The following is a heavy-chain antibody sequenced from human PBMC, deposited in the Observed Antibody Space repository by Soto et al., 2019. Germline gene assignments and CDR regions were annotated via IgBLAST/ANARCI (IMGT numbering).Heavy chain of an antibody. CDR2: SSAYNGNT. D-gene: IGHD4-17*01. V-gene: IGHV1-18*01. Sequence: ASVKVSCKASGYTFTSYGISWVRQAPGQGLEWMGWSSAYNGNTNYAQKLQGRVTMTTDTSTSTAYMELRSLRSDYTAVYYCARDTLHYGDSSKPLDYWGQGTLVTVSS. CDR1: GYTFTSYG. CDR3: ARDTLHYGDSSKPLDY. J-gene: IGHJ4*02.